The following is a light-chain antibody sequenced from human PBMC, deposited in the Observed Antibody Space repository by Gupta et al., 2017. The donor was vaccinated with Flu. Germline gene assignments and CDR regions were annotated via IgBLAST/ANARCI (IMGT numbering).Light chain of an antibody. CDR1: CSNVGSNT. Sequence: QSVLTQPPSASGTPGQCVTISCSGSCSNVGSNTVNWYQQLPGTAPTPLIYSNNQRPSGVTDRFSGSTSGASASLAISALQYEDEADYYCAAWDDSLNGRVFGGGTKLTVL. CDR2: SNN. V-gene: IGLV1-44*01. CDR3: AAWDDSLNGRV. J-gene: IGLJ3*02.